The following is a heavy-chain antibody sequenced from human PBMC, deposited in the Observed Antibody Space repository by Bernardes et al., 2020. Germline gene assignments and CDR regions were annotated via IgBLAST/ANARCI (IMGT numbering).Heavy chain of an antibody. D-gene: IGHD3-3*01. CDR3: ARPRPHRGITIVGVVKTYYYCMDV. CDR2: INHSGST. Sequence: SETLSLTCAVYGGSFSGYYWSWIRQPPGKGLEWIGEINHSGSTNYNPSLKSRVTISVDTSKNQFSLKLSSVTAADTAVYYCARPRPHRGITIVGVVKTYYYCMDVWGQGTTVTVSS. J-gene: IGHJ6*02. V-gene: IGHV4-34*01. CDR1: GGSFSGYY.